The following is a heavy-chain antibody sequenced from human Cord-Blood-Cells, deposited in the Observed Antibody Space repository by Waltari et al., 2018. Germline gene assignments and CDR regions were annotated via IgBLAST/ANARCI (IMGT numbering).Heavy chain of an antibody. J-gene: IGHJ3*02. CDR1: GGTFSSYA. CDR3: ARVGGSYYAFDI. D-gene: IGHD1-26*01. Sequence: QVQLVQSGAEVKKPGSSVKVSCKASGGTFSSYAISWVRQAPGQGLEWMGGIIPYLGRANYAKKFQGRVTITADESTSTAYMELSSLRSEDTAVYYCARVGGSYYAFDIWGQGTMVTVSS. CDR2: IIPYLGRA. V-gene: IGHV1-69*11.